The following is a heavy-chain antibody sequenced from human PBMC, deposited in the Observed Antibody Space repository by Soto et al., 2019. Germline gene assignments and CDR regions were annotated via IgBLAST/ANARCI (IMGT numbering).Heavy chain of an antibody. J-gene: IGHJ6*02. CDR2: ISHSGST. V-gene: IGHV4-34*01. D-gene: IGHD4-17*01. CDR3: ARGATTVEHYYYYGMDV. CDR1: GGSFSCYY. Sequence: SETLSLTCTVYGGSFSCYYWSWIRQPPGKGLDWIGEISHSGSTTYNPSLKSRVTISVDTSKNQFSLKMTSVTAADTAVYYCARGATTVEHYYYYGMDVWGQGTTVTVSS.